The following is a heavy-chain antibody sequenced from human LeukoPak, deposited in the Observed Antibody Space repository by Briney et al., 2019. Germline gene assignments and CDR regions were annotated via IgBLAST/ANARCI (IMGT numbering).Heavy chain of an antibody. CDR1: GGSCDDYY. J-gene: IGHJ5*02. CDR3: ARGSDRSKAGDL. CDR2: IHPHGIF. Sequence: SETLSLTCAVHGGSCDDYYCSWIRQPPGKGLEWIGEIHPHGIFYYNSSLTSRVTISIDTSKSQFCLRLTSVTAADTAFYYCARGSDRSKAGDLWGQGSLVIVSS. D-gene: IGHD2-21*02. V-gene: IGHV4-34*01.